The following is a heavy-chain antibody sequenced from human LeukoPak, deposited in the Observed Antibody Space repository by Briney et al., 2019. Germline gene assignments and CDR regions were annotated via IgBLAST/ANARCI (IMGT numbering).Heavy chain of an antibody. Sequence: SETLSLTCTVSGGPISSHYWSWIRQPPGKGLEWIGYIYYSGSTNYNPSLKSRVTISVDTSKNQFSLKLSSVTAADTAVYYCARGTKVAATFDYWGQGTLVTVSS. CDR2: IYYSGST. D-gene: IGHD2-15*01. CDR3: ARGTKVAATFDY. J-gene: IGHJ4*02. CDR1: GGPISSHY. V-gene: IGHV4-59*11.